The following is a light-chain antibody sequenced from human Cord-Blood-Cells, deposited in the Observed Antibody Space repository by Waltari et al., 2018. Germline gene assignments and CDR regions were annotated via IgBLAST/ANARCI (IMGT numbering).Light chain of an antibody. J-gene: IGLJ3*02. CDR1: SSAVGSYNL. CDR3: CSYAGSSTV. Sequence: QPALTQPASVSGSPGQSITISCTGTSSAVGSYNLVSWYQQHPGKAPKLMIYEGSKRPSGVSNRFSGSKSGNTASLTISGLQAEDEADYYCCSYAGSSTVFGGGTKLTVL. CDR2: EGS. V-gene: IGLV2-23*01.